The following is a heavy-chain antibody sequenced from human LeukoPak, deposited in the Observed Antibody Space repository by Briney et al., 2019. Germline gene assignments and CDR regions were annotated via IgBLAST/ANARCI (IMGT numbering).Heavy chain of an antibody. CDR1: GYSFTNYW. V-gene: IGHV5-51*01. CDR3: ARHGDYYGSGTFDY. D-gene: IGHD3-10*01. CDR2: IYPGDSDT. J-gene: IGHJ4*02. Sequence: GESLKISCKGSGYSFTNYWIGWVRQLPGKGLEWIGIIYPGDSDTRYSPSFQGQVTISADKSISTAYLQWSSLKASDTAMYYCARHGDYYGSGTFDYWGQGTLVTVSS.